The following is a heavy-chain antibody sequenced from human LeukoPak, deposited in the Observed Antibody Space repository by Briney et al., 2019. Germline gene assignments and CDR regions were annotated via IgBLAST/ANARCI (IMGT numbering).Heavy chain of an antibody. CDR2: MNPNSGNT. CDR3: ARRHGRCSDGSCYYPDY. V-gene: IGHV1-8*01. J-gene: IGHJ4*02. Sequence: ASVKVSCKASGYTFTSYDINWVRQATGQGLAWMGWMNPNSGNTGYEQKFQGRVTMTRNSSITTAYMELSSLRSEDTAVYYCARRHGRCSDGSCYYPDYWGQGTLVTVSS. CDR1: GYTFTSYD. D-gene: IGHD2-15*01.